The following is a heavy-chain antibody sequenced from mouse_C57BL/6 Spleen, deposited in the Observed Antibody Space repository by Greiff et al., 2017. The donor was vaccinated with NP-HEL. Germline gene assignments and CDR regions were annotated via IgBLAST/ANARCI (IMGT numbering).Heavy chain of an antibody. CDR2: INPSSGYT. CDR3: ARIYDYAEDWFAF. D-gene: IGHD2-4*01. CDR1: GYTFTSYW. Sequence: VQLQQSGAELAKPGASVKLSCKASGYTFTSYWMHWVKQRPGQGLEWIGYINPSSGYTKYNQKFKDKATLTADKSSNTAYMQLSSLTYEDSEVYYCARIYDYAEDWFAFWGQGTLVTVSA. J-gene: IGHJ3*01. V-gene: IGHV1-7*01.